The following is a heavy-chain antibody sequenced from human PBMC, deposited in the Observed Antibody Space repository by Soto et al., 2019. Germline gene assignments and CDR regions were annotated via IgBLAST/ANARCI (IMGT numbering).Heavy chain of an antibody. CDR2: IVVGSGNT. J-gene: IGHJ4*02. Sequence: SGKVSCKASGFTFTSSAVQWVRQARGQRLEWIGWIVVGSGNTNYAQKFQERVTITRDMSTSTAYMELSSLRSEDTAVYYCAAIYYYDSSGYYVDYWGQGTLVTVPS. D-gene: IGHD3-22*01. CDR3: AAIYYYDSSGYYVDY. V-gene: IGHV1-58*01. CDR1: GFTFTSSA.